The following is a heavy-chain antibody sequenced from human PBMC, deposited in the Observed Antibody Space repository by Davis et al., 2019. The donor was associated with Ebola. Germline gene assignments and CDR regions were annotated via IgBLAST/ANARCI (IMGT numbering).Heavy chain of an antibody. CDR1: GGSFSGYY. V-gene: IGHV4-34*01. D-gene: IGHD3-3*01. Sequence: GSLRLSCAVYGGSFSGYYWSWIRQPPGKGLEWIGEINHSGSTNYNPSLKSRVTISVDTSKNQFSLKLSSVTAADTAVYYCASGTIFGVVRYYYYGMDVWGQGTTVTVSS. CDR3: ASGTIFGVVRYYYYGMDV. CDR2: INHSGST. J-gene: IGHJ6*02.